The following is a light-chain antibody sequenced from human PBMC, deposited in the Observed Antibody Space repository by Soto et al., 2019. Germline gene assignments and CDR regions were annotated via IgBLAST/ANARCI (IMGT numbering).Light chain of an antibody. CDR1: QGIRND. CDR3: LQENTYPRT. Sequence: DIQMTQSPSSLSASVGDRVTVTCRASQGIRNDVVWYQQKPGKAPKRLIYAASSLQSGVPSRFSGSRSGTEFTLTISSLQPEDFATYYCLQENTYPRTFGQGTKVEIK. CDR2: AAS. V-gene: IGKV1-17*01. J-gene: IGKJ1*01.